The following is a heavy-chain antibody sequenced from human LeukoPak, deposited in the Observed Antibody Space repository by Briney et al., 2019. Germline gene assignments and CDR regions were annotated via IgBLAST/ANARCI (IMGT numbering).Heavy chain of an antibody. V-gene: IGHV4-4*02. CDR2: IYHSGST. Sequence: PSETLSLTCAVSGGSISSSNWWSWVRQPPGKGLEWIGEIYHSGSTNYNPSLKSRVTISADKSKNQFSLKLSSVTAADTAVYYCARLNYYDSSGYYLKNFDYWGQGTLVTVSS. J-gene: IGHJ4*02. CDR1: GGSISSSNW. CDR3: ARLNYYDSSGYYLKNFDY. D-gene: IGHD3-22*01.